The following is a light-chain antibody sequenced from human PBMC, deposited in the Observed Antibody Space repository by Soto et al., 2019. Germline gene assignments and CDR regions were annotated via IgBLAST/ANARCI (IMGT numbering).Light chain of an antibody. CDR3: CSHSGGDTYV. J-gene: IGLJ1*01. Sequence: QSVLTQPASVSGSPGQSITISCTGTSSDVGSDNVVSWYQQYPGKAPQLMIYEAFNRPSEVSSRFSGSRSGNTASLTISGLQDEDEAEYHCCSHSGGDTYVFGTGTKVTVL. CDR1: SSDVGSDNV. CDR2: EAF. V-gene: IGLV2-23*01.